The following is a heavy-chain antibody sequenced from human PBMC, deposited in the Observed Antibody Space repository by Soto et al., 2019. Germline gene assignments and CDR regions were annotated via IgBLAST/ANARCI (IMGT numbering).Heavy chain of an antibody. J-gene: IGHJ3*01. Sequence: GGSLRLSCEASGFTFSDYTMNWVRQIPGKGLQWVSGIFGTGGGIQYADSVRGRFTVSRDNSKNTVYLQMDSLRVEDTAVYYCAKDLIGRNGIWEPPDLWGQGTEVTVSS. V-gene: IGHV3-23*01. CDR3: AKDLIGRNGIWEPPDL. D-gene: IGHD2-8*01. CDR1: GFTFSDYT. CDR2: IFGTGGGI.